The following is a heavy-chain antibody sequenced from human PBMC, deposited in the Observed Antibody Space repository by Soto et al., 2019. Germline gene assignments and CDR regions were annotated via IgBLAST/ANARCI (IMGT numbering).Heavy chain of an antibody. Sequence: QVQLVQSGAEVKKPGSSVNVSCKASGGTFSSYAISWVRQAAGQGLEWMGGIIPNSDTTNYAQKFQGRVTITADESTSTSYMELSSLRSEDTAVYYCARSQGSRTSLEIYYYYYYGMDVWGQGTTVTVSS. V-gene: IGHV1-69*01. J-gene: IGHJ6*02. CDR2: IIPNSDTT. D-gene: IGHD2-2*01. CDR1: GGTFSSYA. CDR3: ARSQGSRTSLEIYYYYYYGMDV.